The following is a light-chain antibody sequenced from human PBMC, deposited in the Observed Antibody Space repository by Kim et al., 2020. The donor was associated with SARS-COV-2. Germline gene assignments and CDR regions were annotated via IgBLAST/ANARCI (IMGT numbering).Light chain of an antibody. Sequence: GPSFTISWTGTSSDVGGYNYVSWYQQHPGNAPKLMIYEISKRPSGVPHRFSGSKSGNTASLTGSGLQAEDEADYYCSSYAGSNRGVFGTGTKVTVL. J-gene: IGLJ1*01. CDR1: SSDVGGYNY. CDR2: EIS. CDR3: SSYAGSNRGV. V-gene: IGLV2-8*01.